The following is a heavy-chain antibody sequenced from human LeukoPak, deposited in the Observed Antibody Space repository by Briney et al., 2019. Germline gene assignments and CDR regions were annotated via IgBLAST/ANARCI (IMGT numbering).Heavy chain of an antibody. J-gene: IGHJ4*02. CDR1: GFTFGSYG. CDR2: IRYDGSNK. V-gene: IGHV3-30*02. D-gene: IGHD5-12*01. CDR3: AKARWLRLDRPFDY. Sequence: GGSLRLSXAASGFTFGSYGMHWVRQAPGKGLEWLAFIRYDGSNKYYADSVKGRFTISRDNSKNTLYLQMNSLRAEDTAVYYCAKARWLRLDRPFDYWGQGTLVTVSS.